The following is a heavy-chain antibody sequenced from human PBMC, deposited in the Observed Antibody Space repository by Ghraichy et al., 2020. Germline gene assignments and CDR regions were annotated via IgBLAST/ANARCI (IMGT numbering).Heavy chain of an antibody. V-gene: IGHV4-59*01. J-gene: IGHJ4*02. D-gene: IGHD3-22*01. CDR3: ARGGYYDSSGYYPDY. CDR1: GGSISNYY. CDR2: VSYSGNT. Sequence: SQTLSLTCTVSGGSISNYYWNWIRQPPGKGLEWVGYVSYSGNTNYHPSLESRVTISVDTSKNQFSLKLRSVTAADTAVYYCARGGYYDSSGYYPDYWGQGTLVTVSS.